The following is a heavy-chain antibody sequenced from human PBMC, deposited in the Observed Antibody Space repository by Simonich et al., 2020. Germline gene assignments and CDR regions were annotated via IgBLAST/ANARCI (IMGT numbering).Heavy chain of an antibody. D-gene: IGHD1-1*01. V-gene: IGHV4-38-2*01. CDR3: ARRANWNWYFDL. J-gene: IGHJ2*01. Sequence: QVQLQESGPGLVKPSETLSLTCAVSGYSISSGYYWGWIRQPPGKGLEWIGSIYHSGSTYSNPSLKSRVTISVDTSKNPFSLKLSSVTAADTAVYYCARRANWNWYFDLWGRGTLVTVSS. CDR2: IYHSGST. CDR1: GYSISSGYY.